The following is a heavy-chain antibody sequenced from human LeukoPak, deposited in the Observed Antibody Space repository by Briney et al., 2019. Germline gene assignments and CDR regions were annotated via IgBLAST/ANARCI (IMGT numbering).Heavy chain of an antibody. Sequence: PGGSLRLSCAASGFTFSSYWMQWVRQAPGKGLVWVSRINSDGSSTSYADSVKGRFTISRDNAKNTLYLQMNSLRAEVTAVYYCARDGGVRRGFSFPPGYWGQGTLVTVSS. V-gene: IGHV3-74*01. CDR3: ARDGGVRRGFSFPPGY. D-gene: IGHD3-16*01. CDR1: GFTFSSYW. CDR2: INSDGSST. J-gene: IGHJ4*02.